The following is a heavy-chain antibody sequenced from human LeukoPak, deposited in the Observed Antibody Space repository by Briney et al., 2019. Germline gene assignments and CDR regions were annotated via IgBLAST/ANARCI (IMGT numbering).Heavy chain of an antibody. D-gene: IGHD3-16*01. CDR3: ARDRGLGLADS. CDR2: ITPVSDLA. CDR1: GVIFSSYT. J-gene: IGHJ4*02. Sequence: SVKVSCKASGVIFSSYTFSWVRQAPGQGLECMGKITPVSDLAHYAQKFQGRVTFTADKNTRTNYMELRSLRSEDTAVYYCARDRGLGLADSWGQGTLVSVSS. V-gene: IGHV1-69*04.